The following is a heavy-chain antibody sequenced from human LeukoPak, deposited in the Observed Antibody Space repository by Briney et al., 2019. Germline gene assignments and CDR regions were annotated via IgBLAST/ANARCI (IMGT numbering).Heavy chain of an antibody. D-gene: IGHD6-19*01. Sequence: PGGSLRLSCAVSGFTFSTYSMNWVRQAPGKGLEWVSYIISDSGTIYYADSVKGRFTISRDDAKNSLYLQMNSLRDEDTAVYYCASGWGSSSVSAFDIWGQGTMVTVSS. CDR3: ASGWGSSSVSAFDI. CDR1: GFTFSTYS. CDR2: IISDSGTI. J-gene: IGHJ3*02. V-gene: IGHV3-48*02.